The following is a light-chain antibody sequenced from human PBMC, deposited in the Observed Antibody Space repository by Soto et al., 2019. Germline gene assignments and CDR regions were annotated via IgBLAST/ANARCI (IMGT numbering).Light chain of an antibody. V-gene: IGLV2-14*01. CDR1: SSDVCTYNY. CDR2: DVS. CDR3: TSYTSSSTLV. Sequence: QSALAQPASVSGSPGQSITISCTGTSSDVCTYNYVSWYQQHAGKAPKLMIYDVSNRPSGVSDRFSGSKSGNTASLTISGLQVEQQADYYCTSYTSSSTLVFGGGTKLTVL. J-gene: IGLJ2*01.